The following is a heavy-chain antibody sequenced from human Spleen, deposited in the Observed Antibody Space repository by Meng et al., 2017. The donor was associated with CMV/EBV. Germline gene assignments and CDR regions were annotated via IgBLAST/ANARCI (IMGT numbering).Heavy chain of an antibody. V-gene: IGHV3-15*01. CDR1: GFTFTNAW. CDR2: IKSKTDGGTT. D-gene: IGHD5-18*01. CDR3: TTDRGGYSDDYYFDY. Sequence: GESLKISCAASGFTFTNAWMSWVRQAPGKGLEWVGRIKSKTDGGTTDYAAPVKGRFTISRDDSKNTLYLQMNSLKTEDTAVYYCTTDRGGYSDDYYFDYWGQGTLVTVSS. J-gene: IGHJ4*02.